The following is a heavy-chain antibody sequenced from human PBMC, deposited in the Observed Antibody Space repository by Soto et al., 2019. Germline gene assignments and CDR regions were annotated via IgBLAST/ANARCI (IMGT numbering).Heavy chain of an antibody. Sequence: QVHLVQSGSEVSKPGSSVKVSCKDSGGTLSSYAITWVRLAPGQGLEWMGGIIPIFNIPDYAQKFQGRVSFTADKATSTAYMELSNLRPEDTAIYYCAKARGYGSGRNNHYYGMDVWGQGTTVTVSS. CDR1: GGTLSSYA. J-gene: IGHJ6*02. V-gene: IGHV1-69*17. CDR3: AKARGYGSGRNNHYYGMDV. D-gene: IGHD3-10*01. CDR2: IIPIFNIP.